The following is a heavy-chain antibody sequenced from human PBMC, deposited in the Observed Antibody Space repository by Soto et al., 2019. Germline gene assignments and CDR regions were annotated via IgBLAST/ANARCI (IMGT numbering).Heavy chain of an antibody. Sequence: SETLSLTCTVSGGSISSYYWSWIRQPPGKGLEWIGYIYYSGSTNYNPSLKSRVTISVDTSKNQFSLKLSSVTAADTAVYYCARVAPTANYYYYYYMDVWGKGTTVTVSS. CDR2: IYYSGST. D-gene: IGHD4-17*01. J-gene: IGHJ6*03. V-gene: IGHV4-59*01. CDR1: GGSISSYY. CDR3: ARVAPTANYYYYYYMDV.